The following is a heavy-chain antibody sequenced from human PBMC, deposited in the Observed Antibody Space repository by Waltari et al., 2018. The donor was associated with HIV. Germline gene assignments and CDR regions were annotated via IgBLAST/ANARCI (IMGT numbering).Heavy chain of an antibody. CDR1: GGSISSGSYH. Sequence: QVQLQESGPGLVKPSQTLSLTCTVSGGSISSGSYHWSWLRQTAGKGLEWIGRLYTSGSTDYKPSLKSRATISGDTSKNQFARKLSSVTAADTAVYYCARAVVGGYDLGNNWFDPWGQGTLVTVSS. CDR3: ARAVVGGYDLGNNWFDP. V-gene: IGHV4-61*02. D-gene: IGHD5-12*01. CDR2: LYTSGST. J-gene: IGHJ5*02.